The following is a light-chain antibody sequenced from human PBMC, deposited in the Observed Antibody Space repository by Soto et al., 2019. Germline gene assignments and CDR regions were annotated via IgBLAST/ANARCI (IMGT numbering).Light chain of an antibody. Sequence: DIQMTQSPSSLSASVVDRVTITCRASQSISSYLHWYQQKPWKAPKLLIYAASSLQSGVPSRFSGSGSGTDFTLTISSLQPEDFAIYYCQQSDSTPPYTFGQGTKLEIK. J-gene: IGKJ2*01. CDR1: QSISSY. CDR3: QQSDSTPPYT. V-gene: IGKV1-39*01. CDR2: AAS.